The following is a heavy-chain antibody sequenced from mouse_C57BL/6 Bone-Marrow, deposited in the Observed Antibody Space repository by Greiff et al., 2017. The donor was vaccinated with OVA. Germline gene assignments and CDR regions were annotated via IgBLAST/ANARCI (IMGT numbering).Heavy chain of an antibody. CDR2: IDPENGDT. D-gene: IGHD1-1*01. J-gene: IGHJ3*01. CDR1: GFNINDDY. Sequence: EVQLQQSGAELVRPGASVKLSCTASGFNINDDYMHWVKQRPEQGLEWIGWIDPENGDTEYASKFQGKATITADTSSNTAYLQLSSLTSEDTAFYYLTPHYYGSSYDAYWGQGTLVTVSA. CDR3: TPHYYGSSYDAY. V-gene: IGHV14-4*01.